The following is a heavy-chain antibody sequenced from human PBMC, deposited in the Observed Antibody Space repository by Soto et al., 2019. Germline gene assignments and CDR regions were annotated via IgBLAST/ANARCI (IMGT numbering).Heavy chain of an antibody. CDR1: GDSVSSNSAA. V-gene: IGHV6-1*01. CDR2: TYYRSKWYN. D-gene: IGHD6-13*01. Sequence: PSQTLSLTCAISGDSVSSNSAAWNWIRQSPSRGLEWLGRTYYRSKWYNDYAVSVKSRITINPDTSKNQFSLQLNSVTPEDTAVYYCARDRPRPIAAAAPGMDVWGQGTTVTVSS. J-gene: IGHJ6*02. CDR3: ARDRPRPIAAAAPGMDV.